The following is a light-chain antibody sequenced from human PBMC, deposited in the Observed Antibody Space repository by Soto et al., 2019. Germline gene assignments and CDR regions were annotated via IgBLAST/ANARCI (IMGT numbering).Light chain of an antibody. V-gene: IGLV1-51*01. CDR2: DDN. CDR3: GSWDSSLSAYV. J-gene: IGLJ1*01. Sequence: QSALTQPASVSGSPGQSITISCTGTSSDVGSYNLVSWYQRLPGTAPKLLIYDDNKRPSGIPDRFSGSKSGTSATLGITGFQTGDEADYYCGSWDSSLSAYVFGTGTKVTVL. CDR1: SSDVGSYNL.